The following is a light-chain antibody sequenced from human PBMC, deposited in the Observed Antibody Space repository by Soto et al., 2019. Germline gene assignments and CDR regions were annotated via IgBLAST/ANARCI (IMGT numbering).Light chain of an antibody. CDR3: QQYGSSPLT. CDR2: GAS. V-gene: IGKV3-20*01. Sequence: EIVLTQSPGTLSLSTGGRATLSCRVSQSVSSSYLAWYQQKPGQAPRHLIYGASSRATGIPDRFSGSGSGTDFTLTISRLEPEDFAVYYCQQYGSSPLTFGGGTKVEIK. CDR1: QSVSSSY. J-gene: IGKJ4*01.